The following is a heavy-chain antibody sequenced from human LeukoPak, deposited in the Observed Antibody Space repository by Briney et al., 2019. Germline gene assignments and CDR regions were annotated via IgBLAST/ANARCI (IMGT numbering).Heavy chain of an antibody. V-gene: IGHV1-8*01. CDR2: MNPNSGNT. CDR1: GYSFTNYD. J-gene: IGHJ6*03. D-gene: IGHD6-6*01. CDR3: ARAGRSSSFFNYRYYYMDV. Sequence: ASVKVSCKAFGYSFTNYDINGVRQATGQGLEWMGWMNPNSGNTGYAQKFQGRVTMTRNTSISTAYMELSSLRSEDSAVYYCARAGRSSSFFNYRYYYMDVWGKGTTVTVSS.